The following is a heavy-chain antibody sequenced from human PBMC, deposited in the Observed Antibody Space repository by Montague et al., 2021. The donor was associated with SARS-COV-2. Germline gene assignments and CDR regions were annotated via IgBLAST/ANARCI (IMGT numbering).Heavy chain of an antibody. J-gene: IGHJ3*02. Sequence: SETLSLTCTVSGGSISSSSYYWGWIRQPPGKGLEWIGSIYYSGSTYYNPSLKSRVTMSVDTSKNQFSLKLSSVTAADTAVYYCATYDSSGYYGSCGTMDYAFDIWGQGTMVTVSS. CDR3: ATYDSSGYYGSCGTMDYAFDI. V-gene: IGHV4-39*01. D-gene: IGHD3-22*01. CDR1: GGSISSSSYY. CDR2: IYYSGST.